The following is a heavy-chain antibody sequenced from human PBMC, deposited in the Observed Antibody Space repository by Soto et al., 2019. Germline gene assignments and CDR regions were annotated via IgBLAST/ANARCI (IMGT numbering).Heavy chain of an antibody. V-gene: IGHV5-51*01. CDR2: ICPGDSDT. D-gene: IGHD3-3*01. J-gene: IGHJ5*02. CDR3: ARHMPPYYDFWSGYYTPGWFDP. CDR1: GYSFTSYW. Sequence: PGESLKISCKGSGYSFTSYWIGWVRQMPGKGLEWMGIICPGDSDTRYSPSFQGQVTISADKSISTAYLQWSSLKASDTAMYYCARHMPPYYDFWSGYYTPGWFDPWGQGTLVTVSS.